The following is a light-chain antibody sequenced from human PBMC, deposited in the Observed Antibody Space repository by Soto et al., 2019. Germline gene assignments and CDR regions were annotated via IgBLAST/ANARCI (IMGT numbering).Light chain of an antibody. V-gene: IGLV2-14*03. CDR2: DVT. Sequence: HCARTKAASGTGVAVGGSPISCTRTSSDVGGYNYVSWYQHHPGKAPKLIIYDVTNRPSGVSNPFSGSKSGNTASLTISGLQPEDEADYYCSSYTTSNTRQIVFGTGTKVTVL. CDR3: SSYTTSNTRQIV. J-gene: IGLJ1*01. CDR1: SSDVGGYNY.